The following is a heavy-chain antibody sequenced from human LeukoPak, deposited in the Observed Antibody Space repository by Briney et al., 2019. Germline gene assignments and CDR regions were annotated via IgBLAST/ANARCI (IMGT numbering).Heavy chain of an antibody. CDR3: VRDPGYSGFNFDY. D-gene: IGHD5-12*01. CDR2: ISSSPSTI. Sequence: PGRSLRLSCAASGFTFSSYSMNWVRQAPGKGLEWVSYISSSPSTIYYADSVKGRFTISRDNAKNSLYLQMNSLRAEDTAVYYCVRDPGYSGFNFDYWGQGTLVTVSS. V-gene: IGHV3-48*01. CDR1: GFTFSSYS. J-gene: IGHJ4*02.